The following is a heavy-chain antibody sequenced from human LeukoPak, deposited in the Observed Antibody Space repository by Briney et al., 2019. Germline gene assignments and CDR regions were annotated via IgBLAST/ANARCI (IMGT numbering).Heavy chain of an antibody. CDR2: MNPNSGNT. Sequence: ASVKVSCKASGYTFTTYDISWVRQATGQGLEWMGWMNPNSGNTAYPQKFQGRVTMTRDTSISTAYMELSSLRSEDTAVYYCARRGTKYSYGPNGLGYWGQGTLVTVSS. V-gene: IGHV1-8*01. J-gene: IGHJ4*02. CDR1: GYTFTTYD. D-gene: IGHD5-18*01. CDR3: ARRGTKYSYGPNGLGY.